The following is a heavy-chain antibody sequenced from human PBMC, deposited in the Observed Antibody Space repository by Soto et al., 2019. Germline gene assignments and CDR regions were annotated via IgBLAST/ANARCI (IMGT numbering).Heavy chain of an antibody. D-gene: IGHD1-20*01. CDR3: ARSSAITFIDY. CDR1: GFTFSSYG. Sequence: GGSLRLSCAASGFTFSSYGMHWVRQAPGKGLEWVAVIWYDGSNKYYADSVKGRFTISRDNSKNTLYLQMNSLRAEDTAVYYCARSSAITFIDYWGQGTLVTVSS. J-gene: IGHJ4*02. CDR2: IWYDGSNK. V-gene: IGHV3-33*01.